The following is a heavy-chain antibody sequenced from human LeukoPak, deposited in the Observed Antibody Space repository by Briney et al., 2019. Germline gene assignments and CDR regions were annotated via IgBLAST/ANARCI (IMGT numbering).Heavy chain of an antibody. CDR3: ARGIGARR. CDR2: IYYSGST. V-gene: IGHV4-39*02. CDR1: GGSISGSSYY. J-gene: IGHJ4*02. Sequence: SETLSLTCTVSGGSISGSSYYWGWIRQPPGKGLEWIGSIYYSGSTYYNPSLKSRVTISVDTSKNQFSLELNSVTATDTAVYYCARGIGARRWGQGTLVTVSS. D-gene: IGHD1-26*01.